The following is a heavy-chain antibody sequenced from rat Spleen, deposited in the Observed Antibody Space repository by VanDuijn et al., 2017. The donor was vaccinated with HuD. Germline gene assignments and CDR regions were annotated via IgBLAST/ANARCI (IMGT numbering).Heavy chain of an antibody. V-gene: IGHV2-1*01. J-gene: IGHJ2*01. CDR3: TRDYFDY. Sequence: QVQLKESGPGLVQPSQTLSLTCTVSGFSLTRNSVHWVRQPPGKGLEWVGGIWGDGITDYNSALTSRLSISRDTSKSQVFLKMNSLQTEDTAIYFCTRDYFDYWGQGVMVTVSS. CDR1: GFSLTRNS. CDR2: IWGDGIT.